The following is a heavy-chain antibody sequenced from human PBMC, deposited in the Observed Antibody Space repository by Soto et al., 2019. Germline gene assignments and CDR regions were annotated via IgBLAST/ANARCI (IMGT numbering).Heavy chain of an antibody. CDR2: IYYSGST. V-gene: IGHV4-30-4*01. CDR1: GGSISSGDYY. CDR3: ARGIDGYCSGGSCYWFDP. D-gene: IGHD2-15*01. Sequence: QVQLQESGPGLVKPSQTLSLTCTVSGGSISSGDYYWSWIRQPPGKGLEWIGYIYYSGSTYYNPSRKRRVTLSVDTSTNQFPLKLSSVTAADTAVYYCARGIDGYCSGGSCYWFDPWGQGTLVTVSS. J-gene: IGHJ5*02.